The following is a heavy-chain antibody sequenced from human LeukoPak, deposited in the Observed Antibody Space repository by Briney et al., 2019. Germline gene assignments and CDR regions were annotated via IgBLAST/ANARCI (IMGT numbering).Heavy chain of an antibody. CDR3: AKDRYWGGGTCYWSYFDY. V-gene: IGHV3-23*01. D-gene: IGHD2-15*01. Sequence: SGGSLRLSCAASGFTFRTYALSWVRQAPGKGLEWVSAIRRGGGSKYYADSVKGRFTTSRDNSKNTLFLQMNSLRDEETAVYYCAKDRYWGGGTCYWSYFDYWGQGTLVTVSS. J-gene: IGHJ4*02. CDR1: GFTFRTYA. CDR2: IRRGGGSK.